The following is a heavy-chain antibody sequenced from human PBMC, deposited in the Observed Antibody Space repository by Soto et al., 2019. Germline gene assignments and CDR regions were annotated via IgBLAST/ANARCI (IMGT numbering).Heavy chain of an antibody. CDR2: ISRDGDSM. CDR1: GFTFSDYY. J-gene: IGHJ6*02. D-gene: IGHD3-10*01. Sequence: QVQLVESGGGLVKPGGSLRLSCAASGFTFSDYYMAWIRQAPGKGLEHVSYISRDGDSMYYADSVKGRFTISRDNAKNSLSLQMNSLRAEDTAVYYCARPSGESIHYYHGMDVWGQGTTVTVSS. V-gene: IGHV3-11*01. CDR3: ARPSGESIHYYHGMDV.